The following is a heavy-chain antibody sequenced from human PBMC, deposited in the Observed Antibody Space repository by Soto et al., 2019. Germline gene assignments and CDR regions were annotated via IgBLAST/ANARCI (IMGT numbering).Heavy chain of an antibody. D-gene: IGHD1-26*01. CDR2: IYYSGST. CDR3: ARVSGGWELYTFDY. CDR1: GGSISSSSYY. Sequence: SETLSLTCTVSGGSISSSSYYWGWIRQPPGKGLEWIGSIYYSGSTYYNPSLKSRVTISVDTSKNQFSLKLSSVTAADTAVYYCARVSGGWELYTFDYWGQGTLVTVS. J-gene: IGHJ4*02. V-gene: IGHV4-39*01.